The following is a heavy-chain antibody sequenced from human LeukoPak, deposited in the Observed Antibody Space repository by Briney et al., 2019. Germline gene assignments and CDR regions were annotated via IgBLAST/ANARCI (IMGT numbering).Heavy chain of an antibody. J-gene: IGHJ4*02. V-gene: IGHV3-21*06. CDR3: ARLQWLQTGRDFLDY. D-gene: IGHD6-19*01. Sequence: GGSLRLSCAASGFTFSSYAIQWVRQAPGKGLEWVSSISSSGSYTYYADSVKGRFTISRDNAKNSLDLQMNSLRVEDTAVYYRARLQWLQTGRDFLDYWGQGTLVTVSS. CDR1: GFTFSSYA. CDR2: ISSSGSYT.